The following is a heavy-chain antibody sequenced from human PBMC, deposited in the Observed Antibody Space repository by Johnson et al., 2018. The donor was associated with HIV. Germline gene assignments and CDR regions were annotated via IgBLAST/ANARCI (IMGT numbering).Heavy chain of an antibody. CDR2: INSDGTST. D-gene: IGHD1-26*01. Sequence: RINSDGTSTSYADSVKGRFTISRDNAKNTLYLQMNSLRAEATAVYYCARGGKEGATARAFDIWGQGTMVTVSS. CDR3: ARGGKEGATARAFDI. J-gene: IGHJ3*02. V-gene: IGHV3-74*01.